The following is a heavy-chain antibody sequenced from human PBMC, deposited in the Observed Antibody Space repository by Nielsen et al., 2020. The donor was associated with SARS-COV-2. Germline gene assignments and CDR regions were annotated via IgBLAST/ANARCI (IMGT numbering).Heavy chain of an antibody. CDR1: GFTVSSNY. Sequence: GESLKISCAASGFTVSSNYMSWVRQAPGKGLEWVSVIYSGGTIYYADSVKGRFTISRDNAKNSLYLQMNSLRAEDTAVYYCAREGSYDSSGYYPLLFDYWGQGTLVTVSS. D-gene: IGHD3-22*01. J-gene: IGHJ4*02. CDR2: IYSGGTI. CDR3: AREGSYDSSGYYPLLFDY. V-gene: IGHV3-53*01.